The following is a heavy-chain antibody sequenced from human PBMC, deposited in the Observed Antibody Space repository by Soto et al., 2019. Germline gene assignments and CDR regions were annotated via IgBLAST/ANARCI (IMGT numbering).Heavy chain of an antibody. CDR3: AKDMRGRSGSSRDYYAMDV. J-gene: IGHJ6*02. CDR2: ISWDSGTI. D-gene: IGHD6-25*01. CDR1: GFPFDDFA. Sequence: EVQLVESGGGLVQPGRSLRLSCAASGFPFDDFAMHWVRQAPGPGLEWVSGISWDSGTIVYVDSVKGRFTIARDNAKNSLDLHMNSLGAEDTALYYCAKDMRGRSGSSRDYYAMDVWVQGTTVTV. V-gene: IGHV3-9*01.